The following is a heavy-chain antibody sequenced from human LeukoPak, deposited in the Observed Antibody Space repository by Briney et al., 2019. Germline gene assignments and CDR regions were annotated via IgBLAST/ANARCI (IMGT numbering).Heavy chain of an antibody. D-gene: IGHD3-10*01. Sequence: GGSLRLSCAASGFTFSSYAMSWVRQAPGKGLEWVSSISAGGATTYYADSVKGRFTISRDSSKNTLYLQMNSLRVEDTGIYYCGRWGVNAGLDSWGQGTLVSVSA. J-gene: IGHJ5*01. CDR1: GFTFSSYA. V-gene: IGHV3-23*01. CDR2: ISAGGATT. CDR3: GRWGVNAGLDS.